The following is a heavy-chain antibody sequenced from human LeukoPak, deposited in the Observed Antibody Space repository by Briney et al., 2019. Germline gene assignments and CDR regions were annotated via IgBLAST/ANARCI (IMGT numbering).Heavy chain of an antibody. D-gene: IGHD6-13*01. CDR1: GYTFATSG. J-gene: IGHJ3*02. V-gene: IGHV1-18*01. CDR3: TRVRDSSNWWGPFDI. CDR2: ISPNNENT. Sequence: ASVNVSCKASGYTFATSGISWVRQAPGQRLEWMGWISPNNENTYYAQKFQGRLSMTTDTSTSTAYMELRSLRSDDTAVYVCTRVRDSSNWWGPFDIWGQGTIVNVSS.